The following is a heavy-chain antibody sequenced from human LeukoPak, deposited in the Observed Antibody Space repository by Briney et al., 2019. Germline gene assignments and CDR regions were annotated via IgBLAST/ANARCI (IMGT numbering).Heavy chain of an antibody. CDR2: IYPGDSDY. CDR3: ARQFEYSSSSEDY. Sequence: GESLKISCKRSGYRFTSYWRGWVRQMPGKGLEWMGTIYPGDSDYRYSPSLQGQVTISADKSISTAYLLWSSLKASDTAMYYCARQFEYSSSSEDYWGQGTLVTVSS. D-gene: IGHD6-6*01. CDR1: GYRFTSYW. V-gene: IGHV5-51*01. J-gene: IGHJ4*02.